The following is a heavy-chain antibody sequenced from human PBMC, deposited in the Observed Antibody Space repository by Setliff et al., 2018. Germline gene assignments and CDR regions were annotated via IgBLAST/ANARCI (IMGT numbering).Heavy chain of an antibody. J-gene: IGHJ4*02. Sequence: ASVKVSCKVSGYTLTELSRHWVRQAPGKGLEWMGGFDPEDGETIYAQKLQGRVTMTTDTSTRTAYMEVTSLRSDDTAVYYCARDLSSRVAVAGTVDYWGQGTLVTVSS. CDR1: GYTLTELS. D-gene: IGHD6-19*01. V-gene: IGHV1-24*01. CDR3: ARDLSSRVAVAGTVDY. CDR2: FDPEDGET.